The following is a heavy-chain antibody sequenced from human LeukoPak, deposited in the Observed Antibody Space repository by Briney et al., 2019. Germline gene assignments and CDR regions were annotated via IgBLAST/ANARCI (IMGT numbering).Heavy chain of an antibody. J-gene: IGHJ3*02. V-gene: IGHV1-2*06. CDR2: INPRSGDT. CDR1: GGTFSSYA. Sequence: GSSVKVSCKASGGTFSSYAISWVRQAPGQGLEWMGRINPRSGDTDYAQKFQGRVTMTRDTSISTAYMELSRLTSDDTAVYYCARPQPWEYAFDIWGQGTMVTVSS. CDR3: ARPQPWEYAFDI. D-gene: IGHD1-26*01.